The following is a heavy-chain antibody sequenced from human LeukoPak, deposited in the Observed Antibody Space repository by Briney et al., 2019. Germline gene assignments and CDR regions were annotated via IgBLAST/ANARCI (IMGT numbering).Heavy chain of an antibody. CDR2: INPNSATT. D-gene: IGHD4-17*01. J-gene: IGHJ3*01. CDR3: ARGDYGETNTAFDV. Sequence: ASVKVSCKTSGYTFTDYDVHWMRQAPGQGLEWMGWINPNSATTNYAQRLQGRVTFTRDTSLSIACMELSSLTSEDAAVYFCARGDYGETNTAFDVWGQGTLVAVSS. CDR1: GYTFTDYD. V-gene: IGHV1-8*03.